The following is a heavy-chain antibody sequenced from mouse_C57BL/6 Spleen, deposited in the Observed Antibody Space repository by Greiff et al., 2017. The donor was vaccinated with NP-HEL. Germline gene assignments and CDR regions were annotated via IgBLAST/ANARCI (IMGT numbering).Heavy chain of an antibody. D-gene: IGHD2-1*01. J-gene: IGHJ4*01. CDR3: AGGYGNGMDY. CDR1: GYSITSDY. V-gene: IGHV3-8*01. Sequence: EVKLVESGPGLAKPPQTLSLTCSVTGYSITSDYWNWIRKFPGNKLEYMGYISYSGSTYYNPSPKSRIYITRDTSKNQYYLQLNSVTTEDTATYYCAGGYGNGMDYWGQGTSVTVSS. CDR2: ISYSGST.